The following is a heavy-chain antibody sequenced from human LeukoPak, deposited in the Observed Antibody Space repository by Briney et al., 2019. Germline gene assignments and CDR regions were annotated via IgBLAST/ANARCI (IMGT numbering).Heavy chain of an antibody. J-gene: IGHJ4*02. CDR2: IKHDGSEK. V-gene: IGHV3-7*04. CDR3: ARTLGYCSSTNCFLTFDY. CDR1: GFTLSGSA. Sequence: GGSLRLSCAASGFTLSGSAMHWVRQAPGKGLEWVANIKHDGSEKYYVDSVKGRFTISRDNAKNSLYLQMNSLRAEDTAVYYCARTLGYCSSTNCFLTFDYWGQGTLVTVSS. D-gene: IGHD2-2*01.